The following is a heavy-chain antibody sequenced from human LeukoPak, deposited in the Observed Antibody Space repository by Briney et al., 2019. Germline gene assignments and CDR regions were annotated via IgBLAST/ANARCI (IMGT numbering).Heavy chain of an antibody. CDR1: GFPFSSYG. Sequence: TGGSLRLSCAASGFPFSSYGMHWVRQTPGKGLEWVAVIWSDGSNKYYADSVKGRFTISRDNSKNTLYLQMNSLRAEDTAVYYCARDRGRYWGQGTLVTVSS. CDR3: ARDRGRY. CDR2: IWSDGSNK. J-gene: IGHJ4*02. D-gene: IGHD1-26*01. V-gene: IGHV3-33*01.